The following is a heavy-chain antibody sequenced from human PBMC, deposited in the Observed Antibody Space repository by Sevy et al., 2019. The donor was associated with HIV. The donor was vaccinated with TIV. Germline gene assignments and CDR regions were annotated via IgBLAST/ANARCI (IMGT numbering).Heavy chain of an antibody. V-gene: IGHV3-23*01. CDR2: ITGSGGST. Sequence: GGSLRLSCAASGFTFSRNAMSWVRQAPGKGLEWASGITGSGGSTYYGDSVKGRFTISRDNSKNTLYLQMNSLGVEDTAVYYCAKVGYCSSTSCYSIYYGMDVWGQGTTVTVSS. CDR3: AKVGYCSSTSCYSIYYGMDV. D-gene: IGHD2-2*02. J-gene: IGHJ6*02. CDR1: GFTFSRNA.